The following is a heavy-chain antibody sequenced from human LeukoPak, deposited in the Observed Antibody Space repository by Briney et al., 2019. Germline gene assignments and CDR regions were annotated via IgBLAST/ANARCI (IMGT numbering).Heavy chain of an antibody. CDR3: ARAISQWDVVRGMFDY. Sequence: SETLSLTCSVSGGSITTNSYYWGWIRQPPGKGLEWIGNIYYIGTTYYNASLKSRVTISLDTSKNQFSLKLSFVTAADTAVYYCARAISQWDVVRGMFDYWGQGTLVTVSS. J-gene: IGHJ4*02. CDR2: IYYIGTT. V-gene: IGHV4-39*07. CDR1: GGSITTNSYY. D-gene: IGHD1-26*01.